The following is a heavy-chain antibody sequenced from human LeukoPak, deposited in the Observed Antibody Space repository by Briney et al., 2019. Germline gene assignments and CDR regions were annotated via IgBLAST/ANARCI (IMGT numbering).Heavy chain of an antibody. CDR2: IKQDGSEK. V-gene: IGHV3-7*01. Sequence: PGGSLRLSCAASGFTFSSYSMNWVRQAPGKGLEWVANIKQDGSEKYYVDSVKGRFTISRDNAKNSLYLQMNSLRAEDTAVYYCARDGRLTDYYGSGDDAFDIWGQGTMVTVSS. D-gene: IGHD3-10*01. J-gene: IGHJ3*02. CDR1: GFTFSSYS. CDR3: ARDGRLTDYYGSGDDAFDI.